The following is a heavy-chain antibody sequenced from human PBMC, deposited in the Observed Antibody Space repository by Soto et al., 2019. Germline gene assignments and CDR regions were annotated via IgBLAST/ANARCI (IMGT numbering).Heavy chain of an antibody. Sequence: GGSLRLSCAASGFTFSSYGMHWVRQAPGKGLEWVAVIWYDGSNKYYADSVKGRFTISRDNSKNTLYLQMNSLRAEDTAVYYCARGGLVVRGVITPDYYGMDVWGQGTTVTVSS. V-gene: IGHV3-33*01. CDR3: ARGGLVVRGVITPDYYGMDV. D-gene: IGHD3-10*01. CDR2: IWYDGSNK. CDR1: GFTFSSYG. J-gene: IGHJ6*02.